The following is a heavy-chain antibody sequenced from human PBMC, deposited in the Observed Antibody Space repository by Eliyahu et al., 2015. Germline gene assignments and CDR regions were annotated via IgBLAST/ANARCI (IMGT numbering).Heavy chain of an antibody. CDR2: IWYDGSNK. V-gene: IGHV3-33*01. CDR1: GFPFSSYG. Sequence: QVQLVESGGGVXQPGRSLXXSCAASGFPFSSYGMPWVRQAPGKGLEWVAVIWYDGSNKYYADSVKGRFTISRDNSKNTLYLQMNSLRAEDTAVYYCARDQGNDYGDLVDYWGQGTLVTVSS. J-gene: IGHJ4*02. D-gene: IGHD4-17*01. CDR3: ARDQGNDYGDLVDY.